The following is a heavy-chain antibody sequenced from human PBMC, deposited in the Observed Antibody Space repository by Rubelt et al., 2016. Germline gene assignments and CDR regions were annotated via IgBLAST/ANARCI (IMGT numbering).Heavy chain of an antibody. CDR3: ARGPNYYGSGSYAV. CDR1: GGSISSSSYY. J-gene: IGHJ4*02. CDR2: IYYSGTN. V-gene: IGHV4-39*01. D-gene: IGHD3-10*01. Sequence: QLQLQESGPGLVKPSETLSLTCTVSGGSISSSSYYWGWIRQPPGKGLEWIGSIYYSGTNYYNPSLQSRVTITVDRSKNQFSLKLSSVTAADTAVYYCARGPNYYGSGSYAVWGQGTLVTVSS.